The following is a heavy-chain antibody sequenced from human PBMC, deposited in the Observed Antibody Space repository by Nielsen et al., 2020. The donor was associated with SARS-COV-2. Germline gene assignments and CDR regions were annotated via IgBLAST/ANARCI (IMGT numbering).Heavy chain of an antibody. CDR2: ISWDGGST. CDR1: GFTFDDYT. CDR3: AKDPSDGMDV. J-gene: IGHJ6*02. Sequence: GESLKISCAASGFTFDDYTMHWVRQAPGKGLEWVSLISWDGGSTYYADSVKGRFTISRDNSKNSLYLQMNSLRAEDTALYYCAKDPSDGMDVWGQGTTVTVSS. V-gene: IGHV3-43*01. D-gene: IGHD3-10*01.